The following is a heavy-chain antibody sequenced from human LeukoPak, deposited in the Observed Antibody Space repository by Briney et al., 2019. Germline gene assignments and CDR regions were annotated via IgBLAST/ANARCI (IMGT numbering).Heavy chain of an antibody. Sequence: SETLSLTCTVSGYSISSGYYWGWIRQPPGKGLEWIGYIYTSGSTNYNPSLKSRVTISVDTSKNQFSLKLSSVTAADTAVYYCARQKWGDAFDIWGQGTMVTVSS. CDR3: ARQKWGDAFDI. V-gene: IGHV4-38-2*02. CDR1: GYSISSGYY. J-gene: IGHJ3*02. CDR2: IYTSGST. D-gene: IGHD2-8*01.